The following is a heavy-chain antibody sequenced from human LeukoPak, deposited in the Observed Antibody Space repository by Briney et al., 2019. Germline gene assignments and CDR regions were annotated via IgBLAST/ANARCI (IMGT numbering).Heavy chain of an antibody. CDR2: TYYRSTWYN. CDR1: GDSFSSNSVT. V-gene: IGHV6-1*01. J-gene: IGHJ5*02. D-gene: IGHD2-2*01. CDR3: ARRLTQYDCFDP. Sequence: SQTLSLTCAISGDSFSSNSVTWNWIRQSPSRGLEWLGRTYYRSTWYNDYAVSVRGRITVNPNTSKNQFSLHLNSVTPEDTAVYYCARRLTQYDCFDPWGQGILVTVSS.